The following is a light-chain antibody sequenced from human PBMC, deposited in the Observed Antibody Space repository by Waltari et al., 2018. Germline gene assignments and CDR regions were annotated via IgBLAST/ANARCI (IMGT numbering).Light chain of an antibody. Sequence: IVLTQSPGTLSLSPGERATLPCRANRSVSNTYLAWYQQKPGQAPRLLIYGTSTRATGIPARFSGSGSGTDFTLTISSLEAEDFAVYYCQHRDHWPPDATFGPGTKVDI. J-gene: IGKJ3*01. V-gene: IGKV3D-20*02. CDR3: QHRDHWPPDAT. CDR1: RSVSNTY. CDR2: GTS.